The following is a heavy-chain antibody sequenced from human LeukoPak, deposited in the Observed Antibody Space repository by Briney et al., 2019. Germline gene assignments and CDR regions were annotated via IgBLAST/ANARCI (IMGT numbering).Heavy chain of an antibody. V-gene: IGHV1-69*05. J-gene: IGHJ4*02. D-gene: IGHD2-21*01. CDR1: GGTFSSYA. CDR3: ARAPRKLGGGDLDY. CDR2: IIPIFGTA. Sequence: ASVKVSCKASGGTFSSYAISWVRQAPGQGLKWMGRIIPIFGTANYAQKFQGRVTITMDESTSTAYVELSSLRSEDTAVYYCARAPRKLGGGDLDYWGQGTLVTVSS.